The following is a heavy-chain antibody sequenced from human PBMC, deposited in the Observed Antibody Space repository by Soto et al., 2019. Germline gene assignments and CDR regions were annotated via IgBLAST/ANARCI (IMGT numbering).Heavy chain of an antibody. V-gene: IGHV3-49*04. J-gene: IGHJ4*02. CDR3: TRDGISFDY. Sequence: EVQLVESGGGLVQPGRSLRLSCTASGFTFGGYAMSWVRQAPGKGLEWVGFIRSKAYGGTTEYAASVKGRFTISRDDSKSIAYLQMNSLKTEDTAVYYCTRDGISFDYWGQGTLVTVSS. D-gene: IGHD2-15*01. CDR2: IRSKAYGGTT. CDR1: GFTFGGYA.